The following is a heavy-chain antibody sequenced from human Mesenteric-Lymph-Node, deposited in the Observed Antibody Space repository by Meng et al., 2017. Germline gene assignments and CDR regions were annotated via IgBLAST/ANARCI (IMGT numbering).Heavy chain of an antibody. V-gene: IGHV4-4*02. CDR1: GGSISSSNW. CDR2: IYHSGST. D-gene: IGHD6-19*01. CDR3: ARVSGWYPSTYYFDY. J-gene: IGHJ4*02. Sequence: QVQLQESGPGLVKPSGTLSLTCAVSGGSISSSNWWSWVRQPPGKGLEWIGEIYHSGSTNYNPSLKSRVTISVDKSKNQFSLNLSSVTAADTAVYYCARVSGWYPSTYYFDYWGQGTLVTVSS.